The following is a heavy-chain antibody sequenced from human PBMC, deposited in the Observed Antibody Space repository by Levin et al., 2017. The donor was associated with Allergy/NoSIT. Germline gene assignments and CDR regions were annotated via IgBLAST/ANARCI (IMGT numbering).Heavy chain of an antibody. V-gene: IGHV3-21*01. J-gene: IGHJ5*02. CDR1: GFTFSSYS. D-gene: IGHD3-10*01. Sequence: PGGSLRLSCAASGFTFSSYSMNWVRQAPGKGLEWVSSISSSSSYIYYADSVKGRFTISRDNAKNSLYLQMNSLRAEDTAVYYCASLLWFGEFPRRPLRNNWFDPWGQGTLVTVSS. CDR3: ASLLWFGEFPRRPLRNNWFDP. CDR2: ISSSSSYI.